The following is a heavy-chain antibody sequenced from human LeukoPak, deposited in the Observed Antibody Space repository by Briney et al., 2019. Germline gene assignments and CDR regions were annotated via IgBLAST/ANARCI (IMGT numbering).Heavy chain of an antibody. V-gene: IGHV4-39*07. CDR1: GGSISRSSYY. D-gene: IGHD3-3*02. J-gene: IGHJ4*02. CDR2: IYYSGST. Sequence: SETLSLTCTVSGGSISRSSYYWGWIRQPPGKGLEWIGSIYYSGSTYYNPSLKSRVTISVDTSKNQFSLKLSSVTAADTAVYYCVGIFGVVRRYYFDYWGQGTLVTVSS. CDR3: VGIFGVVRRYYFDY.